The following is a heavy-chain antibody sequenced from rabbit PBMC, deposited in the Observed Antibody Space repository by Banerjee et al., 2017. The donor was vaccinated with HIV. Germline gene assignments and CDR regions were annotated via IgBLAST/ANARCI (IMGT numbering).Heavy chain of an antibody. D-gene: IGHD3-1*01. CDR1: GFDFSTNT. Sequence: QSLEESGGDLVKPGASLTLTCTASGFDFSTNTMCWVRQAPGKGLEWIGCINTGSGSTYYASWAKGRFTISKTSSTTVTLQMTSLTAADTATYFCAKDLWYSLGLRGQGTLVTVS. J-gene: IGHJ4*01. CDR2: INTGSGST. CDR3: AKDLWYSLGL. V-gene: IGHV1S40*01.